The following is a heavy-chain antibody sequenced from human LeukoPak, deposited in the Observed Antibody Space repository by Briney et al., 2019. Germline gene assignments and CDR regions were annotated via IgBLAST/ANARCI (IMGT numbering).Heavy chain of an antibody. Sequence: SETLSLTCTVSGGPINHYYWSWIRQPPGKGLEWIGYIYYSGSTNYNPSLKSRVTISVDTSKNQISMKLSSVTAADTAVYYCARHASLDLWGRGTLVTVSS. V-gene: IGHV4-59*08. CDR1: GGPINHYY. J-gene: IGHJ2*01. CDR2: IYYSGST. CDR3: ARHASLDL.